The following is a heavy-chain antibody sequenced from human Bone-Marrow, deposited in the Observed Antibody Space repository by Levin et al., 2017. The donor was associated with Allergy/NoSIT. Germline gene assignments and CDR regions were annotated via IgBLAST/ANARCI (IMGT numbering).Heavy chain of an antibody. D-gene: IGHD6-19*01. CDR3: AKEGLAVAGYYFDS. CDR1: GFTFSSYA. Sequence: GGSLRLSCAASGFTFSSYAMSWVRQAPGKGLEWVSSISGSGTITHYAESVKGRFTISRDLSKNMLHLQMNSLRAASTAIYFCAKEGLAVAGYYFDSWGQGTLVTVSS. CDR2: ISGSGTIT. J-gene: IGHJ4*02. V-gene: IGHV3-23*01.